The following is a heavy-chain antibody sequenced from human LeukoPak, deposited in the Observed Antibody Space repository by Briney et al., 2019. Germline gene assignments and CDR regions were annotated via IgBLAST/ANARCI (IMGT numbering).Heavy chain of an antibody. CDR1: GGPIHY. CDR3: ARDVGSSSFFDY. D-gene: IGHD6-13*01. Sequence: SETLSLTCSVSGGPIHYWSWIRQPPGRGLEWIAYVHYSGDTNYNPSLRSRLTISTDTSKNQFSLRLTSVTAADTAVYYCARDVGSSSFFDYWGQGALVTVSS. V-gene: IGHV4-59*11. CDR2: VHYSGDT. J-gene: IGHJ4*02.